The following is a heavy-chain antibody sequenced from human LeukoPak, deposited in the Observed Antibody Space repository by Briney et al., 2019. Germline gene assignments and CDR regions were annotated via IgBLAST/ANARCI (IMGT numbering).Heavy chain of an antibody. J-gene: IGHJ4*02. CDR3: ARDFSGLRGYSYGFMGFSSWYRGDYFDY. D-gene: IGHD5-18*01. V-gene: IGHV1-24*01. CDR2: FDPEDGET. CDR1: GYTLTELS. Sequence: VASVKVSCKVSGYTLTELSMHWVRQAPGKGLEWMGGFDPEDGETIYAQKFQGRVTMTEDTSTDTAYMELSSLRSEDTAVYCCARDFSGLRGYSYGFMGFSSWYRGDYFDYWGQGTLVTVSS.